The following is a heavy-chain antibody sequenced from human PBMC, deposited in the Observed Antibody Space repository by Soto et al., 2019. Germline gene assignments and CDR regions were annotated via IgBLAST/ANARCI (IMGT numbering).Heavy chain of an antibody. V-gene: IGHV5-51*01. CDR1: GYSFTSYL. CDR2: IYPGDSDT. D-gene: IGHD5-12*01. CDR3: ARKRYDYDAFDL. J-gene: IGHJ3*01. Sequence: GASLKISCKGSGYSFTSYLIGWVRQMPGKCLEWMGIIYPGDSDTRYSPSFQGQVTISADKSISTAYLQWSSLKASDTAMYYCARKRYDYDAFDLWGQGTMVTVSS.